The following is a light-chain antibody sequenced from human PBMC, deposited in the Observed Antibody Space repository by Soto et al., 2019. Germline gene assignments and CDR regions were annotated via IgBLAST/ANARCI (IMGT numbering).Light chain of an antibody. CDR3: QQYNNLPS. Sequence: DIQMTQSPSSLSASVGDRVTITCQASQDISIYLNWYQQKPGKAPKLLIYDAYNLEIGVPSRFSRSGSGTDFSLTINSLQPEDVATYVCQQYNNLPSFGPGTKVDIK. CDR1: QDISIY. J-gene: IGKJ3*01. CDR2: DAY. V-gene: IGKV1-33*01.